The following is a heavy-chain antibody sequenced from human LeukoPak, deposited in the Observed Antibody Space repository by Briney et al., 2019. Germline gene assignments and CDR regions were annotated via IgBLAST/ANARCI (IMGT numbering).Heavy chain of an antibody. D-gene: IGHD1-26*01. CDR1: GGSISSYY. V-gene: IGHV4-59*12. CDR2: IYYSGST. J-gene: IGHJ5*02. CDR3: ARLRGGTYNWFDP. Sequence: SETLSLTCTVSGGSISSYYWSWIRQPPGKGLEWIGYIYYSGSTNYNPSLKSRVTISVDTSKNQFSLKLSSVTAADTAVYYCARLRGGTYNWFDPWGQGTLVTVSS.